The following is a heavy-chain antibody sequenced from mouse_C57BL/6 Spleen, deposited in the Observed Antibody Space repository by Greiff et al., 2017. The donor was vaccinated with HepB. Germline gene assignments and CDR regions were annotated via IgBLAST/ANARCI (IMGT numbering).Heavy chain of an antibody. J-gene: IGHJ4*01. D-gene: IGHD4-1*01. V-gene: IGHV5-16*01. CDR2: INYDGSST. CDR1: GFTFSDYY. Sequence: EVKLVESEGGLVQPGSSMKLSCTASGFTFSDYYMAWVRQVPEKGLEWVANINYDGSSTYYLDSLKSRFIISRDNAKNILYLQMSSLKSEDTATYYCARDLPTGTGAMDYWGQGTSVTVSS. CDR3: ARDLPTGTGAMDY.